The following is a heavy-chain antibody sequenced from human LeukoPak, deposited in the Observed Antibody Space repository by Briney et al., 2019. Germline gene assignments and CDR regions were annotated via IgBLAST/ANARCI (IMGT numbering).Heavy chain of an antibody. CDR3: ARDLGIAAAGTFDY. CDR1: GYTFTSYA. D-gene: IGHD6-13*01. V-gene: IGHV1-3*01. Sequence: ASVAVSCKASGYTFTSYAMHWVRQAPGQRLEWMGWINAGNGNTKYSQKFQGRVTITRDTSASTAYMELSSLRSEDTAVYYCARDLGIAAAGTFDYWGQGTLVTVSS. J-gene: IGHJ4*02. CDR2: INAGNGNT.